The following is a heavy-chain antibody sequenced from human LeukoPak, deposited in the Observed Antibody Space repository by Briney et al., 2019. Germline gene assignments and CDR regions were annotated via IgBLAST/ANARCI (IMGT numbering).Heavy chain of an antibody. CDR2: ISSNGGST. D-gene: IGHD2-2*01. V-gene: IGHV3-64D*06. CDR1: GFTFSSYA. J-gene: IGHJ4*02. CDR3: VKDGCSSTSCPYPDY. Sequence: GKSLRLSCSASGFTFSSYAMHWVRQAPGKGLEHVSAISSNGGSTYYADSVKGRFTISRDNSKNTLYLQMSSLRAEDTAVYYCVKDGCSSTSCPYPDYWGQGTLVTVSS.